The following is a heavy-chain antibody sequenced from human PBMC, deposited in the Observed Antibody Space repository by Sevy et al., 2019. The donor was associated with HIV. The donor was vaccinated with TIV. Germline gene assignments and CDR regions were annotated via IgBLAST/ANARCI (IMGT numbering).Heavy chain of an antibody. V-gene: IGHV3-7*01. D-gene: IGHD3-3*01. J-gene: IGHJ5*02. Sequence: GGSLRLSCAASAFTFSSYWMSWVRQAPGKGLEWVANIKQDGSEKYYVDSVKGRFTISRDNAKNSLYLQMNSLRAEDTAVYYCACERGDRFFGVVKLDPWGQGTLVTVSS. CDR2: IKQDGSEK. CDR1: AFTFSSYW. CDR3: ACERGDRFFGVVKLDP.